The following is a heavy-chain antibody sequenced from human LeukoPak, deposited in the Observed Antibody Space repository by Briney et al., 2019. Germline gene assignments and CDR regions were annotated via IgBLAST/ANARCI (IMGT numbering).Heavy chain of an antibody. CDR1: GGSISSGGYS. Sequence: SETLSLTCAVSGGSISSGGYSWSWIRQPPGTGLEWIGYIYHSGSTYYNPSLKSRVTISVDRSKNQFSLKLSSVTAADTAVYYCARDVDTAMAFDYWGQGTLVTVSS. CDR2: IYHSGST. V-gene: IGHV4-30-2*01. D-gene: IGHD5-18*01. J-gene: IGHJ4*02. CDR3: ARDVDTAMAFDY.